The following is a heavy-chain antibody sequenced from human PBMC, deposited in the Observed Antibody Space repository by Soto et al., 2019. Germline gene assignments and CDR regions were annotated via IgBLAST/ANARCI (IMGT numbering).Heavy chain of an antibody. J-gene: IGHJ6*03. CDR1: GYTFTSYD. CDR3: ARDVDWGDYYYMDV. D-gene: IGHD7-27*01. Sequence: ASVKVSCKASGYTFTSYDINWVRQATGQGLEWMGWMNPNSGNTGYAQKFQGRVTITRNTSISTAYMELSSLRSEDTAVYYCARDVDWGDYYYMDVWGKGTTVTVSS. CDR2: MNPNSGNT. V-gene: IGHV1-8*01.